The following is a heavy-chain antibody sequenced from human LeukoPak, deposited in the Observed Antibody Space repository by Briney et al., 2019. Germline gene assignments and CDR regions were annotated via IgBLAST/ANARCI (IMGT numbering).Heavy chain of an antibody. CDR1: GYTLTSYG. J-gene: IGHJ5*02. V-gene: IGHV1-18*04. D-gene: IGHD3-10*01. CDR3: ARARITMVRGTGWFDP. CDR2: ISAYNGNT. Sequence: ASVKVSCKASGYTLTSYGISWVRQARGQGLEGMGWISAYNGNTNYAQKLQGRVTMTTDTSTSTAYMELRSLRADDTAVYYCARARITMVRGTGWFDPWGQGTLVTVSS.